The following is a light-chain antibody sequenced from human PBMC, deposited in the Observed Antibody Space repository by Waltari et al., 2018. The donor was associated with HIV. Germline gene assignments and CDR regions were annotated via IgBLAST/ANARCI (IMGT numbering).Light chain of an antibody. CDR1: SSDVGGPRY. Sequence: QPALTQPPSASGSPGQAVTISCPGTSSDVGGPRYVSWYQQHPGKAPKLIISEVTRRPSGVPDRFSGSKSGNTASLTVSGLQAEDERDYFCSSYSGRNRSVIFGGGTRVPVL. J-gene: IGLJ2*01. CDR2: EVT. CDR3: SSYSGRNRSVI. V-gene: IGLV2-8*01.